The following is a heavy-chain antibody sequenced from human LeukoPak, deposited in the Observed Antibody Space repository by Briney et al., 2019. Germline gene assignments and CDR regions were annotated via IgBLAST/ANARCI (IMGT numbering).Heavy chain of an antibody. D-gene: IGHD3-16*02. J-gene: IGHJ5*02. CDR3: ARALGRGYLRWFDP. V-gene: IGHV4-61*02. Sequence: SQTLSLTCTVSGGSISSGSYYWSWIRQPAGKGLEWIGRIYTSGSTNYNPSLKSRVTISVDTSKNQFSLKLSSVTAADTAVYYCARALGRGYLRWFDPWGQGTLVTVSS. CDR2: IYTSGST. CDR1: GGSISSGSYY.